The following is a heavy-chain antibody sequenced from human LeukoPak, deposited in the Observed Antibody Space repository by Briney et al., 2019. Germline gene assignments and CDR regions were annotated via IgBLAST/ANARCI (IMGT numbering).Heavy chain of an antibody. CDR3: AKEGEMSRGTTFSDY. CDR2: ISSSGSSI. J-gene: IGHJ4*02. Sequence: GGSLRLSCAASGFTFSSYSMNWVRQAPGKGLEWVSCISSSGSSIYYADSVKGRFTIYRDNAKNSLYLQMNSLRAEDTAVYYCAKEGEMSRGTTFSDYWGQGTLVTVSS. D-gene: IGHD4-17*01. V-gene: IGHV3-21*01. CDR1: GFTFSSYS.